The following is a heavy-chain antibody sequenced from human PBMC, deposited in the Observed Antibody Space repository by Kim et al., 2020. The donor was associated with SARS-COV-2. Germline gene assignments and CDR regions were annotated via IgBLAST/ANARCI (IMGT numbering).Heavy chain of an antibody. J-gene: IGHJ6*02. V-gene: IGHV1-24*01. CDR1: GYTLTELS. D-gene: IGHD2-2*01. Sequence: ASVKVSCKVSGYTLTELSMHWVRQAPGKGLEWMGGFDPEDGETIYAQKFQGRVTMTEDTSTDTAYMELSSLRSEDTAVYYCATGTPLKDIVVVPAAMLYYYGMDVWGQGNTVTVSS. CDR2: FDPEDGET. CDR3: ATGTPLKDIVVVPAAMLYYYGMDV.